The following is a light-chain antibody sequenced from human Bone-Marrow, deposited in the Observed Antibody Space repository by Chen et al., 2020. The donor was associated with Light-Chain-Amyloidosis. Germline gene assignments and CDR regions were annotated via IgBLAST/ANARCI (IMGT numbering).Light chain of an antibody. CDR2: EVT. CDR1: SSDVGGDNH. CDR3: SSYTMTNTLV. Sequence: QSALTQPASVSGSPGQSITISCTGTSSDVGGDNHVSWYQQHPDKAPKLMIYEVTNRPSWVPDRFSGSKSDNTASLTISELQTEDEAAYFCSSYTMTNTLVFGSGTRVTVL. V-gene: IGLV2-14*01. J-gene: IGLJ1*01.